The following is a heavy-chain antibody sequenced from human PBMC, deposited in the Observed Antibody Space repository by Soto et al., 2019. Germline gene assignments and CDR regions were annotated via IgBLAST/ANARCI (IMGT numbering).Heavy chain of an antibody. CDR2: IYYSGST. J-gene: IGHJ6*02. V-gene: IGHV4-59*13. Sequence: SETLSLTCAVYGGSFSSYCWSWIRQPPGKGLEWIGYIYYSGSTNYNPSLKSRVTISVDTSKNQFSLKLSSVTAADTAVYYCARSVGSARRGYYYYYGMDVWGQGTTVTVSS. CDR1: GGSFSSYC. CDR3: ARSVGSARRGYYYYYGMDV. D-gene: IGHD6-6*01.